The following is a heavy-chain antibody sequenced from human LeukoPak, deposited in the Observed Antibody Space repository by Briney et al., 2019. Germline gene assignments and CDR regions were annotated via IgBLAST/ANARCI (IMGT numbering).Heavy chain of an antibody. J-gene: IGHJ5*02. V-gene: IGHV4-61*01. CDR2: IYYSGST. CDR1: GGSISSGSYY. Sequence: SETLSLTCTVSGGSISSGSYYWSWIRQPPGKGLEWIGYIYYSGSTNYNPSLKSRVTISVDTSKNQFSLKLSSVTAADTAVYYCASSGYDFWSGQAWFDPWGQGTLVTVSS. D-gene: IGHD3-3*01. CDR3: ASSGYDFWSGQAWFDP.